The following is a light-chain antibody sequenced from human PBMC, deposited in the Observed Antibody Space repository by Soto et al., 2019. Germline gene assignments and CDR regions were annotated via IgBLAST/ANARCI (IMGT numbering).Light chain of an antibody. V-gene: IGKV3-11*01. J-gene: IGKJ4*01. CDR2: DAS. CDR1: QSVGNS. Sequence: EIVLTQSPDTLSLSPGERATLSCRASQSVGNSVAWYQQKPGQAPRLLIYDASKRATGIPARFSGSGSGTDFTLTISSLEPEEFALYSCQERSGWPLTVGGGTNLQIK. CDR3: QERSGWPLT.